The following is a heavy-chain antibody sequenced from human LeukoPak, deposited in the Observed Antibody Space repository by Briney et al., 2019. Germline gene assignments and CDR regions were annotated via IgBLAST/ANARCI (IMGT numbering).Heavy chain of an antibody. CDR2: IRYDGSNK. CDR1: GFACSRYG. D-gene: IGHD1-20*01. CDR3: AKDYGITGTGGAWLDP. Sequence: PGGSLRLXCAASGFACSRYGMHWVRQAPGKGLEWVAFIRYDGSNKNHADSVKGRFTISRDNSKNMLYLQMNSLRPEDTSVYYSAKDYGITGTGGAWLDPWGQGTLVTVSS. J-gene: IGHJ5*02. V-gene: IGHV3-30*02.